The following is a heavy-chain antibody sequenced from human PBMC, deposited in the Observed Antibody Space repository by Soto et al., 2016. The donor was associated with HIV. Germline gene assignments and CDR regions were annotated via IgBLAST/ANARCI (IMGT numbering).Heavy chain of an antibody. V-gene: IGHV4-38-2*01. D-gene: IGHD6-13*01. J-gene: IGHJ4*02. CDR3: ARHRGEQQLGSFDY. Sequence: QVQLQESGPGLVKPSETLSLTCAVSGYSISSGYYWGWIRQPPGKGLEWIGSIYHSGSTYYNPSLKSRVTISVDTSKNQFSLKLSSVTAADTAVYYCARHRGEQQLGSFDYWGQGTLVTVSS. CDR2: IYHSGST. CDR1: GYSISSGYY.